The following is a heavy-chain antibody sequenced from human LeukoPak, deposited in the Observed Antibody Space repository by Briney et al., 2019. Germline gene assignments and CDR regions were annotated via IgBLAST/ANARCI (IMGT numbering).Heavy chain of an antibody. CDR3: ARRHLIGNGYFDH. V-gene: IGHV1-18*01. Sequence: GASVKVSCKASGYAFTNYGITWVRQAPGQGLEWLGWTSTFNGNTNYAQRLQDRVTMTTDTSTNTAYLELRRLRSDDTALYYCARRHLIGNGYFDHWGQGSLVTVSS. J-gene: IGHJ4*02. CDR1: GYAFTNYG. CDR2: TSTFNGNT. D-gene: IGHD4-23*01.